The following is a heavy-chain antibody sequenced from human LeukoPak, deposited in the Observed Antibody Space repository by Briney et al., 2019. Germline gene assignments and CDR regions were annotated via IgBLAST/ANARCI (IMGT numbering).Heavy chain of an antibody. J-gene: IGHJ5*02. D-gene: IGHD6-13*01. V-gene: IGHV4-59*01. CDR2: IYYRGST. Sequence: TSETLSLACTVSGGSISSYYWSWIRQPPGKGLEWIGYIYYRGSTNYNPSLKSRVTISVDTSKNQFSLKLSSVTAADTAVYYCARGSGYSTTGDWFDPWGQGTLVTVSS. CDR1: GGSISSYY. CDR3: ARGSGYSTTGDWFDP.